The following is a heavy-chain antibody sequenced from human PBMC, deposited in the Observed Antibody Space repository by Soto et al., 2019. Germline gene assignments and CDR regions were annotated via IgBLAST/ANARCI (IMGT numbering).Heavy chain of an antibody. Sequence: GGSLRLSCAASGFTFSSYGMHWVRQAPGKGLEWVAVIWYDGSNKYYADSVKGRFTISRDNSKNTLYLQMNSLRAEDTAVYYCARAGVRWFGELYVWGQGTTVTVSS. J-gene: IGHJ6*02. CDR2: IWYDGSNK. CDR1: GFTFSSYG. V-gene: IGHV3-33*01. D-gene: IGHD3-10*01. CDR3: ARAGVRWFGELYV.